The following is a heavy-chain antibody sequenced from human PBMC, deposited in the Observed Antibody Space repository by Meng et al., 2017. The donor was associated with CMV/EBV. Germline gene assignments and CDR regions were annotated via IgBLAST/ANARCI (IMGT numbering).Heavy chain of an antibody. Sequence: GESLKISCIASGFKFGDYVMNWVRQAPGKGLEWVSYISSSGSTIYYADSVKGRFTISRDNAKNSLYLQMNSLRAEDTAVYYCARGTYDFWSGYYMGLDYWGQGTLVTVSS. D-gene: IGHD3-3*01. CDR3: ARGTYDFWSGYYMGLDY. V-gene: IGHV3-48*03. CDR2: ISSSGSTI. J-gene: IGHJ4*02. CDR1: GFKFGDYV.